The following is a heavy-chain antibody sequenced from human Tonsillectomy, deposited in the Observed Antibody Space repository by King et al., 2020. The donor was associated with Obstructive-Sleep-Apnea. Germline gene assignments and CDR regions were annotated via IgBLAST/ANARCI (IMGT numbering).Heavy chain of an antibody. J-gene: IGHJ4*01. D-gene: IGHD2-2*01. CDR3: ATAASYAWGY. V-gene: IGHV3-7*03. Sequence: EVQLVESGGGLVQPGGSLRLSCAGSGFIFGNSWMSWLRQAPGKGLEWLATIRQDGGETHYVDYEKGRFTISRDNPKNSLYLQMNSLKDEDTAVYYCATAASYAWGYWGHGTLVTVSS. CDR2: IRQDGGET. CDR1: GFIFGNSW.